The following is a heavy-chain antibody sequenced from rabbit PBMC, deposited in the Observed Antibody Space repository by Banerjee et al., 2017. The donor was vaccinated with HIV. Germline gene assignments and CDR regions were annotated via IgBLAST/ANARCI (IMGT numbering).Heavy chain of an antibody. V-gene: IGHV1S45*01. D-gene: IGHD1-1*01. CDR1: GFSFSNRCV. J-gene: IGHJ4*01. Sequence: QEQLVESGGDLVKPEGSLTLTCTASGFSFSNRCVMCWVRQTPGKGLEWIACINTSSGNAVYANWAKGRFTISKTSSTTVTLQMTSLTAADTATYFCARRDISSSDYYTLWGPGTLVTVS. CDR2: INTSSGNA. CDR3: ARRDISSSDYYTL.